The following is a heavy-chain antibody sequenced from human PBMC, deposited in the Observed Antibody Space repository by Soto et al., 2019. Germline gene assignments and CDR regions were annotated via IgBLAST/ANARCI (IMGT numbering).Heavy chain of an antibody. CDR2: IYSGGST. Sequence: EVQLVESGGGLVQPGGSLRLSCAASGFTVSSNYMSWVRQAPGKGLEWGSVIYSGGSTYYADSVKGRFTISRDNTKDTLYLDMNSLRAEDTAVYYCTRDRIAVAGNIEDIQHWGQGTLVTVSS. V-gene: IGHV3-66*01. J-gene: IGHJ1*01. CDR1: GFTVSSNY. D-gene: IGHD6-19*01. CDR3: TRDRIAVAGNIEDIQH.